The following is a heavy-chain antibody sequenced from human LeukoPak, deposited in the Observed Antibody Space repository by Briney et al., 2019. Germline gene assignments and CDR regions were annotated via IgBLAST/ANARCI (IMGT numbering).Heavy chain of an antibody. CDR2: ISAYNGNT. J-gene: IGHJ4*02. CDR3: ARDRRSSSWYALVDY. CDR1: GYTFTSYG. Sequence: ASVKVSCKASGYTFTSYGISWVRQAPGQGLEWMGWISAYNGNTNYAQKLQGRVTMTTDTSTSTAYMELRSLRSDDTAVYYCARDRRSSSWYALVDYWGQGTLVTVSS. D-gene: IGHD6-13*01. V-gene: IGHV1-18*01.